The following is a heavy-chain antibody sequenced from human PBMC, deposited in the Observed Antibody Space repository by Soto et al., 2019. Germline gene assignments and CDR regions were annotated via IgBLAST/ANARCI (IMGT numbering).Heavy chain of an antibody. V-gene: IGHV1-69*13. J-gene: IGHJ6*02. D-gene: IGHD3-10*01. CDR1: GGTFSSYA. CDR3: ARRGGAGSGRPYGMDV. Sequence: SVKVSCKASGGTFSSYAISWVRQAPGQGLEWMGGIIPIFGTANYAQKFQGRVTITADESTSTAYMELSSLRSEDTAVYYCARRGGAGSGRPYGMDVWGQGTTVTVSS. CDR2: IIPIFGTA.